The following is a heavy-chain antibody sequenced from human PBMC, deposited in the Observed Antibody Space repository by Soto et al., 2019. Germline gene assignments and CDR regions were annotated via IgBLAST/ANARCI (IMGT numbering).Heavy chain of an antibody. Sequence: SGPTLVNPTQTLTLTCTFSGFSLSSSRVGVGWIRQPPGMALEWLAVIYWVDDKRYSPYLKTRLTITKDTSKNQVVLTMTNMDPVDTATYYCAHVMITFGGVVADDAFDTWGQGTMVTVSS. V-gene: IGHV2-5*02. CDR3: AHVMITFGGVVADDAFDT. CDR2: IYWVDDK. D-gene: IGHD3-16*02. CDR1: GFSLSSSRVG. J-gene: IGHJ3*02.